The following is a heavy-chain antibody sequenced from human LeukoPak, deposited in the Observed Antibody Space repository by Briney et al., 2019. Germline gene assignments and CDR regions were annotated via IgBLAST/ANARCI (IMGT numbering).Heavy chain of an antibody. CDR1: TFTFSSYW. V-gene: IGHV3-7*03. J-gene: IGHJ4*02. CDR3: ARDIQCLDY. Sequence: GGSLRLSCAASTFTFSSYWMSWVRQAPGKGLEWVANIKQDGSEKYYVDSVKGRFTISRDNAKNSLYLQMNSLRAEDTAVYYCARDIQCLDYWGQGTLVTVSS. D-gene: IGHD5-24*01. CDR2: IKQDGSEK.